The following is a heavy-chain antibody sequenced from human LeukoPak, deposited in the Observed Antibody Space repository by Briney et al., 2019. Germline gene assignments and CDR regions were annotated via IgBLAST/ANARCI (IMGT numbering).Heavy chain of an antibody. J-gene: IGHJ5*02. CDR1: GFMFSNYW. V-gene: IGHV3-7*04. D-gene: IGHD3-16*01. Sequence: PGGSLRLSCAASGFMFSNYWMSWVRQAPGKGLEWVANIRQDGSEKNYVDSVKGRFTISRDNAKNSLYLQMDSPRAEDTAVYYCARDGWGSTSLNWFDPWGQGTLVTVSS. CDR3: ARDGWGSTSLNWFDP. CDR2: IRQDGSEK.